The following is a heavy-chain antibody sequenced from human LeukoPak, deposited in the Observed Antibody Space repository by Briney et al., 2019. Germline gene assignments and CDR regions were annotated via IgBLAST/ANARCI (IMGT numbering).Heavy chain of an antibody. V-gene: IGHV3-48*01. CDR3: TRDLSMIFGGVNFDS. CDR1: GFTFSTYG. J-gene: IGHJ4*02. D-gene: IGHD3-16*01. Sequence: PGGSLRLSCAASGFTFSTYGMHWVRQAPGKGPEWVSYISTTGTNTHYADSVKGRFTISRDNAKNSVDLHLSSLRAEDTAVYYCTRDLSMIFGGVNFDSWGQGTLVTVSS. CDR2: ISTTGTNT.